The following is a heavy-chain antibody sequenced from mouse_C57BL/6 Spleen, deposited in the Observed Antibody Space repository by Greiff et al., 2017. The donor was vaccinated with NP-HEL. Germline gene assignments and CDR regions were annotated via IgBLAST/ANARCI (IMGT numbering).Heavy chain of an antibody. D-gene: IGHD2-2*01. CDR1: GYTFTGYW. V-gene: IGHV1-9*01. J-gene: IGHJ4*01. CDR2: ILPGSGNT. CDR3: ARGYDNAMDY. Sequence: QVQLQQSGAELMKPGASVKLSCKATGYTFTGYWIEWVKQRPGHGLEWIGEILPGSGNTNYNEKFKGKATFTADTSSNTAYMQLSSLTTEDSGIYYCARGYDNAMDYWGQGTSVTVSS.